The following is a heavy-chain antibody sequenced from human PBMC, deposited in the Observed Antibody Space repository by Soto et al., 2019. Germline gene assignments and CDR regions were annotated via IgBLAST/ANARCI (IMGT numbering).Heavy chain of an antibody. D-gene: IGHD3-16*01. J-gene: IGHJ6*02. Sequence: QFQLVQSGAEVKKPGSSVKVSCNASGGTFSSYTISWVRQAPGQGLEWMGRIIPILGIANYAQKFQGRVTITADKSTSTADMELSSLSSEDTAVYYCERGGGAGMYVWGQGTTVTVSS. CDR2: IIPILGIA. CDR3: ERGGGAGMYV. V-gene: IGHV1-69*02. CDR1: GGTFSSYT.